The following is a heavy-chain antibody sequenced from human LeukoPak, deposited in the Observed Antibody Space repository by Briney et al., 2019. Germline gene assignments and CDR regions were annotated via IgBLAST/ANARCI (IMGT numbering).Heavy chain of an antibody. CDR1: GAPISRFY. V-gene: IGHV4-4*09. CDR2: IYNGVPT. CDR3: VQTTGWPGFDY. J-gene: IGHJ4*02. D-gene: IGHD6-19*01. Sequence: SETLSLICTASGAPISRFYWNWVRQPPGKGLEWIGNIYNGVPTFFNPSLKSRVTLSVGTSKTQFSLQLASVTAADTAVYYCVQTTGWPGFDYWGQGILVTASS.